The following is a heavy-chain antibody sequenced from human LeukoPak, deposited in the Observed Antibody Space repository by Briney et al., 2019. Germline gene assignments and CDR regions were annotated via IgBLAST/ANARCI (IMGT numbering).Heavy chain of an antibody. CDR1: GFTFSSYG. CDR2: ISGSGGST. CDR3: AKGDEQQLVPYYFDY. V-gene: IGHV3-23*01. D-gene: IGHD6-13*01. J-gene: IGHJ4*02. Sequence: GGTLRLSCAASGFTFSSYGMSWVRQAPGKGLEWVSAISGSGGSTYYADSVKGRFTISRDNSKNTLYLQMNSLRAEDTAVYYCAKGDEQQLVPYYFDYWGQGTLVTVSS.